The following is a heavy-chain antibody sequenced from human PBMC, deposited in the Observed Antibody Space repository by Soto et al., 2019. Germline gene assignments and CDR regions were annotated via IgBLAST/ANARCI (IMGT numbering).Heavy chain of an antibody. D-gene: IGHD5-12*01. CDR3: ARENVEMATIVVDYYYYGMDV. V-gene: IGHV1-18*01. Sequence: ASVKVSCKASGYTFTSYGISWVRQAPGQGLEWMGWISAYNGNTNYAQKLQGRVTMTTDTSTSTAYMELRSLRSDDTAVYYCARENVEMATIVVDYYYYGMDVWGQGTTVTVSS. CDR1: GYTFTSYG. J-gene: IGHJ6*02. CDR2: ISAYNGNT.